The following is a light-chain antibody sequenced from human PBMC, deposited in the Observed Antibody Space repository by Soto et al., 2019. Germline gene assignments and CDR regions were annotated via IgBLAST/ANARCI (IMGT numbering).Light chain of an antibody. Sequence: QSVLTQPPSASGTPGQRVSISCSGGNSNIGTNVVNWYQQLPGTAPKLLIYSNTQRPSGVPDRFSGSKSGTSASLAISGLQSEDEADYYCAAWDGGLNGWVFGGGTKLTVL. V-gene: IGLV1-44*01. J-gene: IGLJ3*02. CDR1: NSNIGTNV. CDR2: SNT. CDR3: AAWDGGLNGWV.